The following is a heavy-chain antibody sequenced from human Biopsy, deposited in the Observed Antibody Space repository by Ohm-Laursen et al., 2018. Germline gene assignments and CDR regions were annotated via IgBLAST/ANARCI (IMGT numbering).Heavy chain of an antibody. CDR3: ATPFQYYDSWGGYPPFDH. CDR1: GGTFSNYA. J-gene: IGHJ4*02. Sequence: SSVKVSCKASGGTFSNYAISWVRQAPGEGLEWMGGIIAVSGLVNYAPKFQGRVSITADKSTTTAYMELSNLKSEDTAVYYCATPFQYYDSWGGYPPFDHWGQGTLVTV. V-gene: IGHV1-69*17. D-gene: IGHD3-3*01. CDR2: IIAVSGLV.